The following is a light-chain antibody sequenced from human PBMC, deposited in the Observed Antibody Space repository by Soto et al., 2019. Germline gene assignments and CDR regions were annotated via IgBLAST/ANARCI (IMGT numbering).Light chain of an antibody. CDR3: QQSYKIPPT. CDR2: SAS. V-gene: IGKV1-39*01. J-gene: IGKJ2*01. CDR1: QTIHTY. Sequence: DIQMAQSPSSLSASVRDRVTITCRATQTIHTYLNWYQHKPGKAPKLLIFSASTLQSGVSSRFSGSGSGTDFTLTINSLQPEDFATYYCQQSYKIPPTFGQGTKVELK.